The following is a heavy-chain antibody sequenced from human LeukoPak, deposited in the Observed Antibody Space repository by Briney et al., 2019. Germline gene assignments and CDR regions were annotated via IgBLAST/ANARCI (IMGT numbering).Heavy chain of an antibody. CDR1: GFTFSSYA. V-gene: IGHV3-23*01. D-gene: IGHD6-19*01. CDR3: AKIQQWLVPGGYFDY. J-gene: IGHJ4*02. CDR2: ISGSGGST. Sequence: GGSLRLSCAASGFTFSSYAMSWVRQAPGKGLEWASAISGSGGSTYYADSVKGRFTISRDNSKNTLYLQMNSLRAEDTAVYYCAKIQQWLVPGGYFDYWGQGTLVTVSS.